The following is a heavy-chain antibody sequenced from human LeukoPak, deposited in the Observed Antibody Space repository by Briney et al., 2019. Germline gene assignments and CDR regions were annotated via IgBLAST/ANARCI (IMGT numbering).Heavy chain of an antibody. D-gene: IGHD2-2*01. J-gene: IGHJ5*02. CDR1: GFTFSDYW. V-gene: IGHV3-21*01. CDR2: ISSSSSYI. Sequence: GGSLRLSCAASGFTFSDYWMHWVRQAPGKGLVWVSSISSSSSYIYYADSVKGRFTISRDNAKNSLYLQMNSLRAEDTAVYYCARDWAPRDCSSTSCYPDWFDPWGQGTLVTVSS. CDR3: ARDWAPRDCSSTSCYPDWFDP.